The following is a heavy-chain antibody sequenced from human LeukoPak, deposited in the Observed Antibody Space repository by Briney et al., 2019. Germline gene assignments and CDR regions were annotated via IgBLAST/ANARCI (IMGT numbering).Heavy chain of an antibody. Sequence: GGSLRLSCAASGFTVSSNYMSWVRQAPGKGLEWVAVIWYDGSNKYYADSVKGRFTISRDNSKNTLYLQMNSLRAEDTAVYYCARDYSSSLSYYYYYGMDVWGQGTTVTVSS. CDR3: ARDYSSSLSYYYYYGMDV. CDR2: IWYDGSNK. J-gene: IGHJ6*02. V-gene: IGHV3-33*08. D-gene: IGHD6-6*01. CDR1: GFTVSSNY.